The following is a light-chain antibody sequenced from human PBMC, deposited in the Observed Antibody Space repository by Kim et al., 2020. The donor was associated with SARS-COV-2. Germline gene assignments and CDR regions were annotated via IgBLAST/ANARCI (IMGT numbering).Light chain of an antibody. CDR3: VSYTGSATLYV. CDR2: DVI. V-gene: IGLV2-14*03. CDR1: SSDVGTYNF. Sequence: QLITISCTGASSDVGTYNFVSWYQQHPGKAPKLIIYDVINRPSGVSHRFSASKSGNTASLTISGLQADDEADYFCVSYTGSATLYVFGTGTKVTVL. J-gene: IGLJ1*01.